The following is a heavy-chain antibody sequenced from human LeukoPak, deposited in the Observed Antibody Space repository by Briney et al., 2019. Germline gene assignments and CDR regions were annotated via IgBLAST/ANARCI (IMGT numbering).Heavy chain of an antibody. V-gene: IGHV3-48*03. D-gene: IGHD3-10*01. CDR3: AKVPMVRGAQNWFDP. Sequence: PGGSLRLSCAASGFTFSSYEMNWVRQAPGKGLEWVSYISSSGSTIYYADSVKGRFTISRDNSKNTLYLQMNSLRAEDTAVYYCAKVPMVRGAQNWFDPWGQGTLVTVSS. CDR2: ISSSGSTI. J-gene: IGHJ5*02. CDR1: GFTFSSYE.